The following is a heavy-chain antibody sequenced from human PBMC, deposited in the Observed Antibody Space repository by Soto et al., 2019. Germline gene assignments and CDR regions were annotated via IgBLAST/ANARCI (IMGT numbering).Heavy chain of an antibody. CDR3: AILDYQSSGSYAFDI. Sequence: QFQLQESDSGLVRPAQTLAITCAVSGSAHNSVSYYWRCIRQPPGYVLEWIGFYFQGGDAYYNPALESRVTISVDRSKNQFSLKLKSVPAADTAVEYGAILDYQSSGSYAFDIGGQGTKVTVSS. V-gene: IGHV4-30-2*01. CDR2: YFQGGDA. D-gene: IGHD3-22*01. J-gene: IGHJ3*02. CDR1: GSAHNSVSYY.